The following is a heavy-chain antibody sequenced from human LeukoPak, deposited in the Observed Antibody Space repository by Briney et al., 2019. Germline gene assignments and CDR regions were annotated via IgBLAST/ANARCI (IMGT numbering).Heavy chain of an antibody. V-gene: IGHV3-74*01. Sequence: GGSLRLSCEASGFTFSSYWMHWVRHVPGKGLVWVSRINSDGIITNYADSVKGRFTISRDNAKNTLYLQMNSLRAEDTAVYYCARVWLPGWGQGTLVTVSS. CDR3: ARVWLPG. D-gene: IGHD5-12*01. J-gene: IGHJ4*02. CDR1: GFTFSSYW. CDR2: INSDGIIT.